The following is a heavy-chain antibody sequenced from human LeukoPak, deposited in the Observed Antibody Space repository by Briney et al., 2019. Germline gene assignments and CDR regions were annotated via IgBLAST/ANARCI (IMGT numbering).Heavy chain of an antibody. J-gene: IGHJ4*02. Sequence: GESLKISCKGSGYSFTSYWIGWVRQMPGKGLEWMGIIYPGDSYTKYSPSFQGQVTMSADKSISTAYLQWSSLKASDTAIYYCVRLAGSSGWYGSGDYWGQGTLVTVAS. CDR2: IYPGDSYT. CDR1: GYSFTSYW. D-gene: IGHD6-19*01. CDR3: VRLAGSSGWYGSGDY. V-gene: IGHV5-51*01.